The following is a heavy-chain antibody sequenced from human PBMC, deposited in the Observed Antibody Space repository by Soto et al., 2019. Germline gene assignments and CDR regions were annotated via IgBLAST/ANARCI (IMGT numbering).Heavy chain of an antibody. CDR3: ARPNLYCSSTSCYDY. J-gene: IGHJ4*02. CDR1: GFTFSSYA. V-gene: IGHV3-23*01. D-gene: IGHD2-2*01. Sequence: SLRLSCSASGFTFSSYAMSWVRQAPGKGLEWVSAISGSGGSTYYADSVKGRFTISRDNSKNTLYLQMKSLRAEDTALYYCARPNLYCSSTSCYDYWGKGTLVTVSS. CDR2: ISGSGGST.